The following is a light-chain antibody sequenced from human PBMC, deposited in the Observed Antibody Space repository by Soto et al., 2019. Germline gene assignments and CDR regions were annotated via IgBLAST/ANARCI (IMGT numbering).Light chain of an antibody. Sequence: DIQMTQSPSSLSASVADRVTITCRASQSIRRSLNWYQQKPGKAPKLLIYAASSLQSGVPSRFRGSGYGTDFTLTITSLQSEDFAIYYCQQSYSSPRPFGQGTKVDIK. J-gene: IGKJ1*01. CDR1: QSIRRS. CDR3: QQSYSSPRP. V-gene: IGKV1-39*01. CDR2: AAS.